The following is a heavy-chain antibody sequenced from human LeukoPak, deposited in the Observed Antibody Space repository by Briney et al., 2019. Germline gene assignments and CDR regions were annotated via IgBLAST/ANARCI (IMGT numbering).Heavy chain of an antibody. CDR1: GFTVSSNY. J-gene: IGHJ2*01. CDR3: ARGQTRWYFDL. Sequence: PGGSLRLSCAASGFTVSSNYMSWVRQAPGKGLEWLSVIYSRGSTFYADSVKGRFTIFRDNSKNMLYLQMNSLRAEDTAVYYCARGQTRWYFDLWGRGTLVTVSS. V-gene: IGHV3-53*01. CDR2: IYSRGST.